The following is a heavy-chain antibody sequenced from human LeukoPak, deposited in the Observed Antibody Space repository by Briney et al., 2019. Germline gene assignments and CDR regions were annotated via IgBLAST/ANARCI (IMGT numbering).Heavy chain of an antibody. D-gene: IGHD3-10*01. Sequence: SETLSLTCAVYGGSFSGYYWSWIRQPPGKGLEWIGEINHSGSTNYNPSLKSRVTISVDTSKNQFSLKLSSVTAADTAVYYCARLYGSGADWGQGTLVTVSS. V-gene: IGHV4-34*01. CDR1: GGSFSGYY. J-gene: IGHJ4*02. CDR3: ARLYGSGAD. CDR2: INHSGST.